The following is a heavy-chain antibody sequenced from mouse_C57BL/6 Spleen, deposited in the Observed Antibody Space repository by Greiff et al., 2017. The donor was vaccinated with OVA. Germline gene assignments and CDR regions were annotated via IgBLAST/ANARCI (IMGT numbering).Heavy chain of an antibody. Sequence: SGPELVKPGASVKMSCKASGYTFTDYNMHWVKQSHGKSLEWIGYINPNNGGTSYNQKFKGKATLTVNKSSSTAYMELRSLTSEDSAVYYCARERNYGSSYYFDYWGQGTTLTVSS. CDR2: INPNNGGT. CDR3: ARERNYGSSYYFDY. J-gene: IGHJ2*01. V-gene: IGHV1-22*01. D-gene: IGHD1-1*01. CDR1: GYTFTDYN.